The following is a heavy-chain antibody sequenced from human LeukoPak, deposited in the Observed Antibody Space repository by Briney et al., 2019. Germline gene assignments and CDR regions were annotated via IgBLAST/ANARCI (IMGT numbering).Heavy chain of an antibody. CDR1: GFTFSSYS. CDR2: ISSSSSYI. J-gene: IGHJ5*02. V-gene: IGHV3-21*01. CDR3: AKEGGSGSYQIS. D-gene: IGHD3-10*01. Sequence: GGSLRLSCAASGFTFSSYSMNWVRQAPGKGLEWVSSISSSSSYIYYADSVKGRFTISRDNAKNSLYLQMNSLRAEDTAVYYCAKEGGSGSYQISWGQGTLVTVSS.